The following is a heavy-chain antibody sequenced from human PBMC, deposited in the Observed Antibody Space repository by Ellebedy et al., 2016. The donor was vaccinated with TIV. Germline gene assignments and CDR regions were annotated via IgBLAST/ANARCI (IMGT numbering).Heavy chain of an antibody. D-gene: IGHD2-15*01. CDR1: GGSVSSGSYY. Sequence: SETLSLTCTVSGGSVSSGSYYWSWIRQPPGKGLEWIGYIYYSGRTNYNPSLKSRVTISVDTSKNQFSLKLSSVTAADTAVYYCARDGVGCSGGSCSLDAFDIWGQGTVVTVSS. J-gene: IGHJ3*02. CDR2: IYYSGRT. V-gene: IGHV4-61*01. CDR3: ARDGVGCSGGSCSLDAFDI.